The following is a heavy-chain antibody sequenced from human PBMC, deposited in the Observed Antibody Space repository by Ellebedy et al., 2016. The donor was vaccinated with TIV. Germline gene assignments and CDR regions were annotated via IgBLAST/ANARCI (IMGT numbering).Heavy chain of an antibody. V-gene: IGHV4-39*02. CDR3: ARRGLGWSGRVNWFDP. J-gene: IGHJ5*02. Sequence: GSLRLXCSVSGDSISGSTYNWDWIRQSPGRGLEWIGGVYYRGDTYYNPSFAGRVTISVDTSQNHFSLEVRSVTATDTAVYYCARRGLGWSGRVNWFDPWGQGTLVTVSS. CDR1: GDSISGSTYN. D-gene: IGHD3/OR15-3a*01. CDR2: VYYRGDT.